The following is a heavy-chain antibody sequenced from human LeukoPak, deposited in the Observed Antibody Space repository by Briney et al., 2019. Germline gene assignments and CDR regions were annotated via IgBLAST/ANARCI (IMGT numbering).Heavy chain of an antibody. V-gene: IGHV3-23*01. J-gene: IGHJ6*03. CDR1: GFTFSSYS. Sequence: GGSLRLSCAASGFTFSSYSMNWVRQAPGKGLEWVSGISGSGGSTYYADSVKGRFTISRDNSKNTLYLQMNSLRAEDTAVYYCAKEGGYDIYYYMDVWGKGTTVTVSS. D-gene: IGHD5-12*01. CDR3: AKEGGYDIYYYMDV. CDR2: ISGSGGST.